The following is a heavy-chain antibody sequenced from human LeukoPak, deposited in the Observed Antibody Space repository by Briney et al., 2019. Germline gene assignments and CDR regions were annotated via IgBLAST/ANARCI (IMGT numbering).Heavy chain of an antibody. CDR3: ARWGTMIVVAGPSYYFDY. Sequence: ASVKVSCKASGYIFTNYGISWIRQAPGQGLEWMGWISAYSGNTKSEEKFQGRFTMTIDTSTTTAHMELRSLRSDDTAVYYCARWGTMIVVAGPSYYFDYWGQGTLVTVSS. CDR2: ISAYSGNT. D-gene: IGHD3-22*01. J-gene: IGHJ4*02. CDR1: GYIFTNYG. V-gene: IGHV1-18*01.